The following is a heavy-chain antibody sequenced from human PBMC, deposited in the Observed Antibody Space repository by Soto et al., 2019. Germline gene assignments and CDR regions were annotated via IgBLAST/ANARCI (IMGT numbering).Heavy chain of an antibody. CDR1: GGSFNDYY. CDR3: ARVYSVNYLGYFDY. Sequence: SETLSLTCAVYGGSFNDYYWSWIRQPPGKGLEWIGEINHTGHTNYNPSLKSRVTISVDTSKRQFSLNLSSLTAADTAVYYCARVYSVNYLGYFDYWGQGALVTVS. D-gene: IGHD6-13*01. J-gene: IGHJ4*02. V-gene: IGHV4-34*01. CDR2: INHTGHT.